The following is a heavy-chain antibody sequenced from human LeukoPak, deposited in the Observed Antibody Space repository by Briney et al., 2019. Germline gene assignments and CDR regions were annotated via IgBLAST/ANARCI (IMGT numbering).Heavy chain of an antibody. D-gene: IGHD6-13*01. J-gene: IGHJ4*02. Sequence: PSETLSLTCAVYGGSFSGYYWSWIRQPPGKGLEWIGEINHSGSTNYNPSLKSRVTISVDTSKNQFSLKLSSVTAADTAVYYCARGVPYSSSWYPFWGQGTLGTVSS. V-gene: IGHV4-34*01. CDR2: INHSGST. CDR1: GGSFSGYY. CDR3: ARGVPYSSSWYPF.